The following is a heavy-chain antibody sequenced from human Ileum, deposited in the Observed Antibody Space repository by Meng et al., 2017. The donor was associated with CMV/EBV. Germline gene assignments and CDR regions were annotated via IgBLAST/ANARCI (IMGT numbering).Heavy chain of an antibody. CDR2: IKSDGTGI. D-gene: IGHD7-27*01. Sequence: LVVSGGGLTQPGGSLSLFCAASGFTFSNYWMQWVRQVPGKGLVWVSRIKSDGTGITYVDSVKGRFTISRDNAKNTLYLQMTNLRVDDTAVYYCTRDYWGIPDYWGQGTLVTVSS. CDR1: GFTFSNYW. CDR3: TRDYWGIPDY. V-gene: IGHV3-74*01. J-gene: IGHJ4*02.